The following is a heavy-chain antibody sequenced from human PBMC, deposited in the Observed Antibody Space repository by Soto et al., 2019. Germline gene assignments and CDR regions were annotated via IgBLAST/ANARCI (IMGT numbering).Heavy chain of an antibody. CDR3: ARASGVAGRWGFDY. CDR1: GGSISSYY. J-gene: IGHJ4*02. D-gene: IGHD6-19*01. V-gene: IGHV4-59*01. Sequence: QVQLQESGPGLVKPSETLSLTCTVSGGSISSYYWSWIRQPPGKGLEWIGYIYYSGSTNYNPSLKSRVTISVDTSKNQFSLKLSSVTAADTAVYYCARASGVAGRWGFDYWGQGTLVTVSS. CDR2: IYYSGST.